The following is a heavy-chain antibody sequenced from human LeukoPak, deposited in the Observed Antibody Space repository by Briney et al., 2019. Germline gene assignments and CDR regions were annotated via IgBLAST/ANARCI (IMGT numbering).Heavy chain of an antibody. V-gene: IGHV1-18*04. J-gene: IGHJ4*02. Sequence: ASVKVSCKASGYTFTSYGISWVRQAPGQGLEWMGWISAYNGNTNYAQKLRGRVTMTTDTSTSTAYMELRSLRSDDTAVYYCARAPRVVVPAAMVAFFDYWGQGTLVTVSS. CDR1: GYTFTSYG. D-gene: IGHD2-2*01. CDR2: ISAYNGNT. CDR3: ARAPRVVVPAAMVAFFDY.